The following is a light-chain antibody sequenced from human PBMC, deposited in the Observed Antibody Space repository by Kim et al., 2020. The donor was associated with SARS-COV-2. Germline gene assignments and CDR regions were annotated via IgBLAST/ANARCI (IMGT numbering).Light chain of an antibody. V-gene: IGKV2-28*01. CDR2: LGS. Sequence: IVMTQSPLSLPVTPGEPASISCRSSQSLLHSDGYNYLDWYLQKPGQSPRLLFYLGSDRASGVPDRFSGSGSGTDFTLKISRVEAEDVGVYYCMQALQTPTFGQGTRLEIK. CDR3: MQALQTPT. J-gene: IGKJ5*01. CDR1: QSLLHSDGYNY.